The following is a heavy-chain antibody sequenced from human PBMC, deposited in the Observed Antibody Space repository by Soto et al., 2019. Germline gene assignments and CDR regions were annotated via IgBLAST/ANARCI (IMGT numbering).Heavy chain of an antibody. D-gene: IGHD3-10*01. V-gene: IGHV2-5*01. Sequence: SGPTLVNPTQTLTLTCTFSGFSLSTSGVGVGWIRQPPGKALEWLALIFWNDDKRYSPSLQSRLTITKDTSKNQVVLTMTNMDPVSTTTYFCAHRLLYYQAAASYSTVWLDPCGQGAPVTVGS. CDR1: GFSLSTSGVG. CDR3: AHRLLYYQAAASYSTVWLDP. J-gene: IGHJ5*02. CDR2: IFWNDDK.